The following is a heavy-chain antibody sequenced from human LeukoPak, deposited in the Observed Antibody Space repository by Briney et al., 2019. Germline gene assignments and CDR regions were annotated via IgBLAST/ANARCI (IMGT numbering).Heavy chain of an antibody. Sequence: SETLSLTCTVSGGSISSGSYYWSWIRQPAGKGLEWIGRIYTSGSTNYNPSLKSRVTISVDRSKNQFSLNLSSVAAADTAIYYCAREVNVAAPGTDDAFDIWGQGTMVTVSS. CDR1: GGSISSGSYY. D-gene: IGHD6-13*01. CDR2: IYTSGST. CDR3: AREVNVAAPGTDDAFDI. V-gene: IGHV4-61*02. J-gene: IGHJ3*02.